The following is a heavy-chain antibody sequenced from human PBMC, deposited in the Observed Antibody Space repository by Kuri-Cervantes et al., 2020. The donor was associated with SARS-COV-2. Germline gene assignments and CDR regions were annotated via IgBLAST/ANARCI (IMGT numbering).Heavy chain of an antibody. J-gene: IGHJ3*02. CDR3: ARAVKWEILGGLDALDI. CDR2: FDPEDGET. CDR1: GYTFTSYA. V-gene: IGHV1-24*01. Sequence: ASVKVSCKASGYTFTSYAMHWVRQAPGKGLEWMGGFDPEDGETIYAQKFQGRVTMTEDTSTNTAYMELSRLRSDDTAVYYCARAVKWEILGGLDALDIWGQGTMVTVSS. D-gene: IGHD1-26*01.